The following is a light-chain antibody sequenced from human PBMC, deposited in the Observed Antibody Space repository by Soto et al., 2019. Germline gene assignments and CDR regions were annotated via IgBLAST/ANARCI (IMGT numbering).Light chain of an antibody. CDR3: GESTYWLLT. V-gene: IGKV3D-15*01. CDR2: GAS. J-gene: IGKJ2*01. CDR1: QSVSSN. Sequence: TLSLSPEERATLSCRASQSVSSNLAWYQQKPGQAPRLLMYGASSRATGIPDRFSGSGSGTDFTLTICCLQSEDVIVDNSGESTYWLLTFGERTKLAIK.